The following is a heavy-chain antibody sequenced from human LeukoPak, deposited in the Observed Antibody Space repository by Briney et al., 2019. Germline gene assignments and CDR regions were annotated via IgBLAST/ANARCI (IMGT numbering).Heavy chain of an antibody. D-gene: IGHD3-3*01. CDR3: ARYDYWSGYYPLDL. V-gene: IGHV3-30*02. J-gene: IGHJ4*02. CDR2: IRYDASNE. CDR1: GFAFNMYG. Sequence: GGSLRLSCVASGFAFNMYGMHWVRQAPGKGLQWVAFIRYDASNEYYVESVKGRFTISRDNTENTLCLQMNSLRAEDTAVYYCARYDYWSGYYPLDLWGQGTLVTVSS.